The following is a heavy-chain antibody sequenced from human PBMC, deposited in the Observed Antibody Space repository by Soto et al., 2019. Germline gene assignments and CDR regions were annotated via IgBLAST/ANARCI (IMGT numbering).Heavy chain of an antibody. V-gene: IGHV3-33*01. CDR1: GFTFSSYG. Sequence: GGSLRLSCAASGFTFSSYGMHWVRQAPGKGLEWVAVIWYDGSNKYYADSVKGRFTISRDNSKNTLYLQMNSLRAEDTAVYYCARDAVRGVPNWFDPWGQGTLVTVSS. CDR3: ARDAVRGVPNWFDP. CDR2: IWYDGSNK. J-gene: IGHJ5*02. D-gene: IGHD3-10*02.